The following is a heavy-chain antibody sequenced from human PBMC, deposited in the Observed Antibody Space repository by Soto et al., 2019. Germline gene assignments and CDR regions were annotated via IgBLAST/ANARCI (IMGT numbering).Heavy chain of an antibody. Sequence: PGGSLRLSCAASGFTFSSYWMHWVRQAPGKGLVWVSRINSDGSSTSYADSVKGRFTISRDNAKNTLYLQMNSLRAEDTAVYYCARGWRTTPNPNDYWGQGTLVTVSS. J-gene: IGHJ4*02. V-gene: IGHV3-74*01. CDR2: INSDGSST. CDR1: GFTFSSYW. D-gene: IGHD2-15*01. CDR3: ARGWRTTPNPNDY.